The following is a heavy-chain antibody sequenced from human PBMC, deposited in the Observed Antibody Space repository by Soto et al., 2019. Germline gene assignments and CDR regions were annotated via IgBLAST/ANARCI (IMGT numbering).Heavy chain of an antibody. CDR1: GFTFSDYA. Sequence: VQLVESGGGVVQPGRSLRLSCAASGFTFSDYAMHWVRQAPGKGLESVAVVSHDGRNTHYADSVKGRFTISRDSSKNTVSLEMTSLRAEDTAVYYSAKGGRQWLVTSDFNYWGQGALVTVSS. CDR3: AKGGRQWLVTSDFNY. V-gene: IGHV3-30*18. D-gene: IGHD6-19*01. CDR2: VSHDGRNT. J-gene: IGHJ4*02.